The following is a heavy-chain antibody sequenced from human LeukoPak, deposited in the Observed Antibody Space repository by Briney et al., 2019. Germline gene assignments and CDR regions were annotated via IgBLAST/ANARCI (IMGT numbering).Heavy chain of an antibody. CDR3: AKSIGDSSDIG. J-gene: IGHJ4*02. V-gene: IGHV3-23*01. CDR1: GFTFSSYS. Sequence: GGSLRLSCAASGFTFSSYSMNWVRQAPGKGLEWVSSISDIGSRTNYVDSVKGRFTISRDNSRNTLYLQMNGLKAEDTAIYYCAKSIGDSSDIGWGQGTLVTVSS. CDR2: ISDIGSRT. D-gene: IGHD2-15*01.